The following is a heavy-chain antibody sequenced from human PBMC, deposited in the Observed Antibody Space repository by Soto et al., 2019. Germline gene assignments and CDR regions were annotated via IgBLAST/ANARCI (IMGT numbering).Heavy chain of an antibody. Sequence: EVQLVESGGGLVQPGGSLRLSCAASGFTVRTNYMTWVRQAPGKGLEWVSVIYSGGNTFYADSVKGRFTISRDTSKNTLYRQMNRLRAEDTAVYYCAREGHYDTSGYLGEDAFDVWGRGSMVTVSS. D-gene: IGHD3-22*01. CDR2: IYSGGNT. CDR3: AREGHYDTSGYLGEDAFDV. CDR1: GFTVRTNY. J-gene: IGHJ3*01. V-gene: IGHV3-66*01.